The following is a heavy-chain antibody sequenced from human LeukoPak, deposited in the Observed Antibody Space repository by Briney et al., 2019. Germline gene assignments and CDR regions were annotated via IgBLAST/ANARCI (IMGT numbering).Heavy chain of an antibody. V-gene: IGHV3-33*03. CDR3: ASGAAVGS. D-gene: IGHD6-13*01. Sequence: GGSLRLSCVASGFPFSSYGMHWVRQAPGKGLEWVAVIWSVGGAEYYADSVKGRFTISRDNAKNTLYLQMNSLRAEDTAVYYCASGAAVGSWGQGTLVTVSS. CDR2: IWSVGGAE. CDR1: GFPFSSYG. J-gene: IGHJ5*02.